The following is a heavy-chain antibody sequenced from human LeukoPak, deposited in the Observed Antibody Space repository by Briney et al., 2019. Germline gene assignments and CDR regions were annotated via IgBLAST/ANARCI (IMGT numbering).Heavy chain of an antibody. J-gene: IGHJ4*02. Sequence: GGSLRLSCAATGFTLNPRTMHWVRQAPGKGLEWVANIKEDGSETYYVDSVKGRFTISRDNAKNSLYLQMNSLRAEDTAVYYCARASPAIAARDYWGQGTLVSVSS. D-gene: IGHD6-6*01. CDR3: ARASPAIAARDY. V-gene: IGHV3-7*01. CDR1: GFTLNPRT. CDR2: IKEDGSET.